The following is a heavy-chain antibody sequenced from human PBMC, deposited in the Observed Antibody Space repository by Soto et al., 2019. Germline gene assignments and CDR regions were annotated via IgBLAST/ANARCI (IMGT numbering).Heavy chain of an antibody. CDR2: INHSGST. V-gene: IGHV4-34*01. CDR1: GGSFSGYY. J-gene: IGHJ6*02. CDR3: ARGLVYDSSGYYTRTYGRRTYGMDV. D-gene: IGHD3-22*01. Sequence: SETLSLTCAVYGGSFSGYYWSWIRQPPGKGLEWIGEINHSGSTNYNPSLKSRVTISVDTSKNQFSLKLSSVTAADTAVYYCARGLVYDSSGYYTRTYGRRTYGMDVWGQGTTVTVSS.